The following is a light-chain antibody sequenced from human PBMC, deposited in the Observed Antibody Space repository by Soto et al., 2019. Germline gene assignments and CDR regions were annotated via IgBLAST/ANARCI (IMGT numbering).Light chain of an antibody. CDR1: SSDVGSYNL. Sequence: QSVLTQPASVSGSPGQSITISCTGTSSDVGSYNLVSWYQQHPGKAPKLMIYEGSKRPSGVSNRFSASKSGNTASLTISGLQAEDEADYYCCSYAGSSPVVFGGGTKLTVL. CDR3: CSYAGSSPVV. J-gene: IGLJ2*01. CDR2: EGS. V-gene: IGLV2-23*01.